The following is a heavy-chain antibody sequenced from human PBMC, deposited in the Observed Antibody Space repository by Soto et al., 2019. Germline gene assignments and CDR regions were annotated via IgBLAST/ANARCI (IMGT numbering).Heavy chain of an antibody. CDR1: GFTFSRFP. D-gene: IGHD3-10*01. V-gene: IGHV3-23*01. CDR2: FGGGAGRT. J-gene: IGHJ6*02. CDR3: AKSRSSFFYYGLDV. Sequence: GGSLRLSCAASGFTFSRFPMSWVRQAPGKGLEWVSGFGGGAGRTFYADSVKGRCTISRDTSKDTLFLQLNSLTAEDTGVYYCAKSRSSFFYYGLDVWGQGTTITVSS.